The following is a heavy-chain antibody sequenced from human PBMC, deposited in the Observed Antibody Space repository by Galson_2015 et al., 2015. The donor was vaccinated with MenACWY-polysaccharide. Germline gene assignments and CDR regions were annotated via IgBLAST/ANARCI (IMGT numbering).Heavy chain of an antibody. CDR1: GGSVYSVTAH. CDR2: MSYNGRA. V-gene: IGHV4-61*01. CDR3: AREPTYSGSFGWFDP. D-gene: IGHD1-26*01. J-gene: IGHJ5*02. Sequence: LSLTCTVSGGSVYSVTAHWSWLRQPPGKGLEWIGYMSYNGRANYNPSLRSRVTMSLDTSNNQFSLRLSSVTAADTAMYYCAREPTYSGSFGWFDPWGQGTLVTVSS.